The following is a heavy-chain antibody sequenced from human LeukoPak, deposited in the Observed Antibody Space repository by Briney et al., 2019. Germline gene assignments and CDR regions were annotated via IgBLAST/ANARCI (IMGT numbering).Heavy chain of an antibody. D-gene: IGHD4-17*01. CDR2: ISWNSGSI. CDR1: GFTFDDYA. CDR3: AKGMATVTTRAFDI. Sequence: GRSLRLSCAASGFTFDDYAMHWVRQAPGKGLEWVSGISWNSGSIGYAGSVKGRFTISRDNAKNSLYLQMNSLRAEDMALYYCAKGMATVTTRAFDIWGQGTMVTVSS. J-gene: IGHJ3*02. V-gene: IGHV3-9*03.